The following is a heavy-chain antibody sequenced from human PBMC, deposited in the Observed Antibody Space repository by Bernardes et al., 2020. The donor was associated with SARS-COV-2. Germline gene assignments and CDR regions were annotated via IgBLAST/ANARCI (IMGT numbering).Heavy chain of an antibody. CDR3: TTGAEIYYDSSGFSYYFDC. D-gene: IGHD3-22*01. CDR1: GFTFSNAW. J-gene: IGHJ4*02. CDR2: IKRKTDGGTT. V-gene: IGHV3-15*07. Sequence: SLRLSCAASGFTFSNAWMNWVRQAPGKGLEWVGHIKRKTDGGTTDYAAPVKGRFTISGDDSKNTMYLQMNSLKTEDTAVYYCTTGAEIYYDSSGFSYYFDCWGQGTLVTVSS.